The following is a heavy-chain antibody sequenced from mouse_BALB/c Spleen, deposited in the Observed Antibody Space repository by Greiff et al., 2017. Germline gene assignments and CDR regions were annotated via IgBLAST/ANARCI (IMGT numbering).Heavy chain of an antibody. CDR3: ARNEYGSYEGLAY. Sequence: EVNVVESGGGLVKPGGSLKLSCAASGFAFSSYDMSWVRQTPGKRLEWVAYISSGGGSTYYPDTVKGRFTISRDNATNTLYLQMSSLKSEDTAMYYCARNEYGSYEGLAYWGQGTLVTVSA. J-gene: IGHJ3*01. D-gene: IGHD1-1*02. CDR1: GFAFSSYD. CDR2: ISSGGGST. V-gene: IGHV5-12-1*01.